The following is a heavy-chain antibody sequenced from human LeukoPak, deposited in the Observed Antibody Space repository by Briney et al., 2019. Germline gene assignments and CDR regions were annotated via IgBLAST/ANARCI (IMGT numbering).Heavy chain of an antibody. CDR1: GGSFSGYY. Sequence: SETLSLTCAVYGGSFSGYYWSWIRQPPGKGLEWIGEINHSGSTNYNPSLKSRVTISVDTSKNQFSLKLSSVTAADTAVYYYARSTDSSSSVDYWGQGTLVTVSS. V-gene: IGHV4-34*01. D-gene: IGHD6-6*01. CDR2: INHSGST. CDR3: ARSTDSSSSVDY. J-gene: IGHJ4*02.